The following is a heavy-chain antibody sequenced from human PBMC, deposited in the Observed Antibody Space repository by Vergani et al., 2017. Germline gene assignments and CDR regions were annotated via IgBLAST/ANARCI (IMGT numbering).Heavy chain of an antibody. CDR2: ISGSGGST. CDR3: AKKGYDYVWGTPDY. CDR1: GFTFSSYA. V-gene: IGHV3-23*01. Sequence: EVQLLESGGGLVQPGGSLRLSCAASGFTFSSYAMSWVRQAPGKGLEWVSAISGSGGSTYYADSVKGRFTISRDNSYNTLYLQMDSLRVEDTAVYYCAKKGYDYVWGTPDYWGQGTLVTVSS. D-gene: IGHD3-16*01. J-gene: IGHJ4*02.